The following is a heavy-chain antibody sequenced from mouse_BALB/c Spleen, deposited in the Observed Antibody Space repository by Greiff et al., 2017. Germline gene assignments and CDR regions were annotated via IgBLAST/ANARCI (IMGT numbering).Heavy chain of an antibody. CDR2: ISSGGST. V-gene: IGHV5-6-5*01. CDR1: GFTFSSYA. CDR3: AREGGNPSMDY. J-gene: IGHJ4*01. D-gene: IGHD2-1*01. Sequence: EVKLVESGGGLVKPGGSLKLSCAASGFTFSSYAMSWVRQTPEKRLEWVASISSGGSTYYPDSVKGRFTISRDNARNILYLQMSSLRSEDTAMYYCAREGGNPSMDYWGQGTSVTVSS.